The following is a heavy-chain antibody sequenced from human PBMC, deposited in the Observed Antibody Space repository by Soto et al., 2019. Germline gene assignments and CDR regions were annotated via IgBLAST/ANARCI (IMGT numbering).Heavy chain of an antibody. CDR2: ISYDGSNQ. Sequence: VGSLRLSCAASVCTFTSYCIHCVRHSPGKGLEWVAVISYDGSNQYYADSVKGRFTISRDNSKNTLYLQMNSLRAEDTAVYYCVKGRGMHTYYHYCMEVLGQGTTVIVSS. V-gene: IGHV3-30*18. D-gene: IGHD2-21*01. CDR3: VKGRGMHTYYHYCMEV. J-gene: IGHJ6*01. CDR1: VCTFTSYC.